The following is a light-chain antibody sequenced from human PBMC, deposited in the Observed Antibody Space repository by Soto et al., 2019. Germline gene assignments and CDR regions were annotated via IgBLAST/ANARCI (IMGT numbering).Light chain of an antibody. CDR2: VAS. Sequence: DIQMTQSPSSVSASVGDRVTITCRASQDIRNELAWYQHKPGKAPKRLIYVASTLQSGVPSRFSGSAYGTEFTLTISSLQPEDFATYYCLQHNNYPPLTFGGGTKVEIK. V-gene: IGKV1-17*01. J-gene: IGKJ4*01. CDR3: LQHNNYPPLT. CDR1: QDIRNE.